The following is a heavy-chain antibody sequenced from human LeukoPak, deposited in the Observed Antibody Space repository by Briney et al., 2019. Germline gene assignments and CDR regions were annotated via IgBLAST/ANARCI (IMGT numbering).Heavy chain of an antibody. CDR3: AKRGYYYDSSGYYSRTYFDY. Sequence: QAGRSLRLSCVVSGFTFSSYGMHWVRQAPGKGLEWVAVIRYDGSNKYYADSVKGRFTIYRDNSKNTLYLQMNSLRAEDTAVYYCAKRGYYYDSSGYYSRTYFDYWGQGTLVIVSS. V-gene: IGHV3-33*08. CDR1: GFTFSSYG. D-gene: IGHD3-22*01. J-gene: IGHJ4*02. CDR2: IRYDGSNK.